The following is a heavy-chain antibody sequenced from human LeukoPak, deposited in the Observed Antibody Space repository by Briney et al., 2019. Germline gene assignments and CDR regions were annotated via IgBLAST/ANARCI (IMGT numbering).Heavy chain of an antibody. CDR1: GGSFSGYY. CDR2: INHSGST. V-gene: IGHV4-34*01. D-gene: IGHD6-13*01. Sequence: SETLSLTCAVYGGSFSGYYWSWIRQPPGKGLEWIGEINHSGSTNYNPSLKSRVTISVDTSKNQFPLKLSSVTAADTAVYYCAQKRIAAAGIWGTRGVADDYWGQGTLVTVSS. J-gene: IGHJ4*02. CDR3: AQKRIAAAGIWGTRGVADDY.